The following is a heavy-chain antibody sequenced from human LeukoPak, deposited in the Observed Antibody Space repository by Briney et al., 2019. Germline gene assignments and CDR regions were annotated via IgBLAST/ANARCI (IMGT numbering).Heavy chain of an antibody. CDR3: AKLRDTTGYSPVDY. J-gene: IGHJ4*02. D-gene: IGHD3-22*01. CDR2: ISGSGGNT. Sequence: GRSLRLSCAASGFPANTYAFHWVRQAPGKGLEWVSGISGSGGNTYYADSVKGRFTISRDSSRNTLYLQMNSLRAEDTALYYCAKLRDTTGYSPVDYWGQGTLVTVSS. CDR1: GFPANTYA. V-gene: IGHV3-23*01.